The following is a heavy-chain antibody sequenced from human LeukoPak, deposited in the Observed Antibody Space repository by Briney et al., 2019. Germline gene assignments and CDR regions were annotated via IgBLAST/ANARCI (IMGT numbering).Heavy chain of an antibody. D-gene: IGHD2-8*02. Sequence: PSETLSLTCTVSGDSISTYYWSWIRQPPGKGLEWIGYIYYSVTSDYNPSLKSRVTISVDTSKNQFSLKLSSVTAADTAVYYCARDKWSMVWGQGTLVTVSS. CDR3: ARDKWSMV. CDR2: IYYSVTS. J-gene: IGHJ4*02. CDR1: GDSISTYY. V-gene: IGHV4-59*12.